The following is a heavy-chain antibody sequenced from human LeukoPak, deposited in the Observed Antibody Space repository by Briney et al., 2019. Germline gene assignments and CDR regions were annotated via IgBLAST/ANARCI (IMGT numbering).Heavy chain of an antibody. CDR1: GDSVSSNSAA. Sequence: SQTLSLTCAISGDSVSSNSAAWNWIRQSPPRGLEWLGRTYYRSKWYNDYAVSVKSRITINPDTSKNQFSLQLNPVTPEDTAVYYCARGQWLVLMNYYYYYMDVWGKGTTVTVSS. CDR3: ARGQWLVLMNYYYYYMDV. D-gene: IGHD6-19*01. V-gene: IGHV6-1*01. J-gene: IGHJ6*03. CDR2: TYYRSKWYN.